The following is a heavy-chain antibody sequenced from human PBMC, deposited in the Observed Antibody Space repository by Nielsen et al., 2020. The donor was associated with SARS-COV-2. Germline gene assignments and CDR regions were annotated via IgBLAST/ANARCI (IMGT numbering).Heavy chain of an antibody. J-gene: IGHJ4*02. V-gene: IGHV3-11*01. CDR3: ASDVDTAMADYGY. CDR2: ISSSGSTI. CDR1: GFTVSSNY. Sequence: GESLKISCAASGFTVSSNYMSWIRQAPGKGLEWVSYISSSGSTIYYADSVKGRFTISRDNAKNSLYLQMNSLRAEDTAVYYCASDVDTAMADYGYWGQGTLVTVSS. D-gene: IGHD5-18*01.